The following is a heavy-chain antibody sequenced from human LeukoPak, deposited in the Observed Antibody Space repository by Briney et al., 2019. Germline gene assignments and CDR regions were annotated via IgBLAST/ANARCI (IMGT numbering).Heavy chain of an antibody. CDR2: IYYSGST. V-gene: IGHV4-59*01. J-gene: IGHJ4*02. D-gene: IGHD3-9*01. CDR1: GGSISSYN. CDR3: AREGAYFDWSY. Sequence: PSETLSLTCTVSGGSISSYNWNWIRQPPGKGLEWIGYIYYSGSTNYNPSLKSRVTISVDTSKNQFSLKLRSVTAADTAVYYCAREGAYFDWSYWGQGTLVTVS.